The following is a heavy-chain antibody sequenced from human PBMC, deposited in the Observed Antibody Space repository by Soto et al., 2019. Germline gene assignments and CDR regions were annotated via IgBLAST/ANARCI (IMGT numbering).Heavy chain of an antibody. CDR1: GFTFSSYA. J-gene: IGHJ4*02. V-gene: IGHV3-23*01. CDR2: ISGSGGST. CDR3: AKVGITGTTGFDY. Sequence: GGSPRLSCASSGFTFSSYAMSLVRQAPGKGLEWVSAISGSGGSTYYADSVKGRFTISRDNSKNTLYLQMNSLRAEDTAVYYCAKVGITGTTGFDYWGQGTLVTVSS. D-gene: IGHD1-7*01.